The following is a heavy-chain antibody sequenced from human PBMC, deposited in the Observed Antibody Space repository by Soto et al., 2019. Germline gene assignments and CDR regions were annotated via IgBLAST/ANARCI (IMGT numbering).Heavy chain of an antibody. CDR3: ARVASDYINSVDH. CDR1: GFTFNAYA. D-gene: IGHD4-4*01. Sequence: EVQLLESGGGLVLPGGSLRLSCAASGFTFNAYAMTWVRQAPGKGLEWVSAIGGSGGNRYYAASVKGRFTISRDTSKDALELEMISLRVEDTAVYYCARVASDYINSVDHWGQGILVTVSS. CDR2: IGGSGGNR. J-gene: IGHJ4*02. V-gene: IGHV3-23*01.